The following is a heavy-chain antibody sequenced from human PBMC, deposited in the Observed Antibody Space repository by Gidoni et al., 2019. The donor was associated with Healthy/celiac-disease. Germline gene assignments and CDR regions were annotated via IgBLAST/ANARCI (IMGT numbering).Heavy chain of an antibody. V-gene: IGHV3-48*03. J-gene: IGHJ2*01. D-gene: IGHD2-21*01. CDR1: GFPFSRYE. Sequence: EVQLVESGGGLVQPGGSLSLSCAASGFPFSRYEMNWVRQAPGKGLEWVSYISSSGSTIYYADSVKGRFTISRDNAKNSLYLQMNSLRAEDTAVYYCAREAPYWGGDCLRGDFDLWGRGTLVTVSS. CDR3: AREAPYWGGDCLRGDFDL. CDR2: ISSSGSTI.